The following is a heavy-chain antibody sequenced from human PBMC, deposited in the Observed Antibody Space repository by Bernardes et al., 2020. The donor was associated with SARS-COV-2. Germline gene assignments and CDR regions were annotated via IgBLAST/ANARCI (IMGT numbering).Heavy chain of an antibody. J-gene: IGHJ4*02. V-gene: IGHV1-18*01. Sequence: ASVKVSCKTSRYTFSRYGITWVRQAPGQWLEWIGWIITYDGKTNYAQKLRGRVTMSTDKSTSTAYMELRSLRSDDTAVYYCARGIWGVDGVTLRDFDFWGQGTLVTVSS. CDR2: IITYDGKT. CDR1: RYTFSRYG. D-gene: IGHD6-19*01. CDR3: ARGIWGVDGVTLRDFDF.